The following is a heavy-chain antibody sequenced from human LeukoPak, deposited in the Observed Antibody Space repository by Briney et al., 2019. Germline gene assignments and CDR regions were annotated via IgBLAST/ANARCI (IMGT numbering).Heavy chain of an antibody. J-gene: IGHJ6*02. D-gene: IGHD3-22*01. CDR3: ARSIVVSVNYFYYGMDV. CDR2: IYYSGST. Sequence: PSETLSLTCTVCGGSISSYYWNWIRQPRGKGLEGMGYIYYSGSTNYNPSLKSRVTISVDTPKNQFSLKLSAVTAADTAVYYCARSIVVSVNYFYYGMDVWGQGTTVTVSS. V-gene: IGHV4-59*08. CDR1: GGSISSYY.